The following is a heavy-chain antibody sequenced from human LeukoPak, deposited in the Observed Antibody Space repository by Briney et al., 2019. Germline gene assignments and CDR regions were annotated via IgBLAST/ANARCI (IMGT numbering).Heavy chain of an antibody. J-gene: IGHJ3*02. CDR1: GGSISSYY. Sequence: ETLXXTCTVSGGSISSYYWSWIRQPAGKGLEWIGRIYTSGSTNYNPSLKSRVTMSVDTSKNQFSLKLSSVTAADTAVYYCASGLILRYFDWLSLDAFDIWGQGTMVTVSS. CDR3: ASGLILRYFDWLSLDAFDI. V-gene: IGHV4-4*07. CDR2: IYTSGST. D-gene: IGHD3-9*01.